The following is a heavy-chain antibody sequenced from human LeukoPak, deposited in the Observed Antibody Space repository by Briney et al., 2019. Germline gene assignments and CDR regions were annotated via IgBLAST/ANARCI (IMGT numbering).Heavy chain of an antibody. Sequence: PGRSLRLSCAASGFTFSNYAMHWVRQAPGKGLEWVAVISYDGNHIYYADSVKGRFTISRDNSMYTLYLQMNSLRAEDTAMYYCAKDSAGYSYGYSDYWGQGTLVTVSS. CDR1: GFTFSNYA. J-gene: IGHJ4*02. V-gene: IGHV3-30*18. CDR3: AKDSAGYSYGYSDY. D-gene: IGHD5-18*01. CDR2: ISYDGNHI.